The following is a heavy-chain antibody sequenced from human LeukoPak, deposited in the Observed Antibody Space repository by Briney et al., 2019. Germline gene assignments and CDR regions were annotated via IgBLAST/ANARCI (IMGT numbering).Heavy chain of an antibody. D-gene: IGHD3-10*01. CDR1: GFTFSSYS. J-gene: IGHJ4*02. Sequence: GGSLRLSCAASGFTFSSYSMNWVRQAPGKGLEWVSSISSSSSYIYYADSVKGRFTISRDNAKNSLYLQMSSLRAEDTAVYYCARDLSHYGSGSPFDYWGQGTLVTVSS. CDR2: ISSSSSYI. CDR3: ARDLSHYGSGSPFDY. V-gene: IGHV3-21*01.